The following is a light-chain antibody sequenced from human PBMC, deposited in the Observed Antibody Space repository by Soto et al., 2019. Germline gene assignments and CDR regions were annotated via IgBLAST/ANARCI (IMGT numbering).Light chain of an antibody. Sequence: EVVMTQSPATLSVSPVERATLSCRASQSISSNLAWYQQRPGQAPRLLIYGASTRATGIPARFSGSGSGTEFTLTISSLQSEDFAVYYCHQYNNWPTFGQGTRLEIK. CDR3: HQYNNWPT. J-gene: IGKJ5*01. V-gene: IGKV3-15*01. CDR1: QSISSN. CDR2: GAS.